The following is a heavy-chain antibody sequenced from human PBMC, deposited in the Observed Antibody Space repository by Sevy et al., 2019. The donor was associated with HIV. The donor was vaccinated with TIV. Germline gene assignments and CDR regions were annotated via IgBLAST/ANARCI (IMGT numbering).Heavy chain of an antibody. CDR1: GGSISSSNW. CDR3: ARDKVAYYYGSGYYYGMDV. V-gene: IGHV4-4*02. CDR2: IYHSGST. D-gene: IGHD3-10*01. J-gene: IGHJ6*02. Sequence: SETLSLTCAVSGGSISSSNWWSWVRQPPGKGLEWIGEIYHSGSTNYNPSLKSRVTISVDKSKNQFSLKLSSVTAADTAVYYCARDKVAYYYGSGYYYGMDVWGQGTAVTVSS.